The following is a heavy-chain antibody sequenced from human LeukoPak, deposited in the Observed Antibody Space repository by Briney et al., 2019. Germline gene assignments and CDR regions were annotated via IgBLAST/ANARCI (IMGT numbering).Heavy chain of an antibody. D-gene: IGHD6-19*01. CDR2: TSSSGSTI. Sequence: PGGSLRLSCAASGFTFSSYEMNWVPPAPGKGLEWVSYTSSSGSTIYYADSVKGRFTISRDNSKNTLYLQMNSLRAADTAVYYCAKSPIAVADSADYYYYMDVWGKGTTVTISS. CDR3: AKSPIAVADSADYYYYMDV. CDR1: GFTFSSYE. V-gene: IGHV3-48*03. J-gene: IGHJ6*03.